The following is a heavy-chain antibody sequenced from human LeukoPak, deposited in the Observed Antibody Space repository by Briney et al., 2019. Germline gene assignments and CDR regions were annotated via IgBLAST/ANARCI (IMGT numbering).Heavy chain of an antibody. J-gene: IGHJ3*02. CDR2: IYHSGST. V-gene: IGHV4-30-2*01. CDR3: ARDCGAVAGQKNDAFDI. CDR1: GGSLSSGGYY. Sequence: SETLSLTCTVSGGSLSSGGYYWSWIRQPPGKGLEWIGYIYHSGSTYYNPSLKSRVTISVDRSKNQFSLKLSSVTAADTAVYYCARDCGAVAGQKNDAFDIWGQGTMVTVSS. D-gene: IGHD6-19*01.